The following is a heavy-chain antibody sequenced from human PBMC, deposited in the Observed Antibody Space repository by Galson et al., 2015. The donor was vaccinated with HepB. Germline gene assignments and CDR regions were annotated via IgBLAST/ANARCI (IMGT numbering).Heavy chain of an antibody. CDR3: AKDPYLYSALAGTMAGFDY. D-gene: IGHD6-19*01. CDR2: ISYDGSNK. J-gene: IGHJ4*02. CDR1: GFTFSNYG. Sequence: LRLSCAASGFTFSNYGMHWVRQAPGKGLEWVAVISYDGSNKYYADSVKGRFTISRDNSKNTLYLQMNSLGAEDTALYYCAKDPYLYSALAGTMAGFDYWGQGTLVTVSS. V-gene: IGHV3-30*18.